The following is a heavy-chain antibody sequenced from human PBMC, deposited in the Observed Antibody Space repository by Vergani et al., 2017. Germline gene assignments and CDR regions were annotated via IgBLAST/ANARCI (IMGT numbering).Heavy chain of an antibody. CDR2: IIPIFGTA. CDR1: GGTFSSYA. Sequence: QVQLVQSGAEVKKPGSSVKVSCKASGGTFSSYAISWVRQAPGQGLEWMGRIIPIFGTANYAQEFQGRVTITADESTSTAYMELSSLRSEDTAVYYCASASIAVAGNTGDAFDIWGQGTMVTVSS. J-gene: IGHJ3*02. V-gene: IGHV1-69*13. D-gene: IGHD6-19*01. CDR3: ASASIAVAGNTGDAFDI.